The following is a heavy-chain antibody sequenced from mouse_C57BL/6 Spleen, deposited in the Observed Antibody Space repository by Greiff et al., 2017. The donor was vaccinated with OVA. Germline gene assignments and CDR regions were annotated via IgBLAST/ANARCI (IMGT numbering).Heavy chain of an antibody. D-gene: IGHD4-1*01. CDR2: IYPGSGST. J-gene: IGHJ2*01. CDR3: ALGFDY. V-gene: IGHV1-55*01. CDR1: GYTFTSYW. Sequence: QVQLQQPGAELVKPGASVKMSCKASGYTFTSYWITWVKQRPGQGLEWIGDIYPGSGSTNYNEKFKSKATRTLDTSSSTAYMQLSSLTSEDSAVYYCALGFDYWGQGTTLTVSS.